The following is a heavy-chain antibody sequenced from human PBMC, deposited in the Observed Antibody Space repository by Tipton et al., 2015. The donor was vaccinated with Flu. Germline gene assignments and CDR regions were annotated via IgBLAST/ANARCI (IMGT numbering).Heavy chain of an antibody. V-gene: IGHV3-33*01. J-gene: IGHJ6*02. CDR3: ARAGGIGRHYGVAPQKFYYYGMDV. Sequence: SLRLSCVASTFTFSSYGMHWVRQAPGKGLEWVAVTWYNGIHKYYADSVKGRFTISRDNSKSTLYLDMNSLRPEDTGVYYCARAGGIGRHYGVAPQKFYYYGMDVWGRGTTVTVSS. D-gene: IGHD3-3*01. CDR2: TWYNGIHK. CDR1: TFTFSSYG.